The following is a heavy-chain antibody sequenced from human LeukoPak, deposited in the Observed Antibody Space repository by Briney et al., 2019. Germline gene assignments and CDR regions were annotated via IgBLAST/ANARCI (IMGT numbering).Heavy chain of an antibody. CDR2: INPNSGGT. V-gene: IGHV1-2*02. Sequence: GASVKVSCKASGYTFTGYYMHWVRQAPGQGLEWMGWINPNSGGTNYAQKFQGRVTMTRDTPISTAYMELSRLRSDDTAVYYCARGPSYYDFWSGYLDYWGQGTLVTVSS. CDR1: GYTFTGYY. J-gene: IGHJ4*02. CDR3: ARGPSYYDFWSGYLDY. D-gene: IGHD3-3*01.